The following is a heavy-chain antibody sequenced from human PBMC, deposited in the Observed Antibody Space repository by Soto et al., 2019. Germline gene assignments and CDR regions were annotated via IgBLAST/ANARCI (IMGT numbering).Heavy chain of an antibody. J-gene: IGHJ4*02. V-gene: IGHV3-9*01. CDR2: ISWNSGRI. CDR1: GFTFDDYA. Sequence: DVQLVESGGGLVQPGRSLRLSCAASGFTFDDYAMHWVRQPPGKGLEWVSGISWNSGRIGYADSVKGRFTISRDHAKNSLYLPMNSLRAEDTAFYFGAKGREANPLGTPPPPQWGPGTLVTVSS. CDR3: AKGREANPLGTPPPPQ. D-gene: IGHD1-26*01.